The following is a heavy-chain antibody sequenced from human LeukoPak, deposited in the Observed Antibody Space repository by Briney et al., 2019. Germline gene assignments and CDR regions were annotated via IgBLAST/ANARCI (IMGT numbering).Heavy chain of an antibody. J-gene: IGHJ4*02. CDR1: GGSFSGYY. V-gene: IGHV4-34*01. D-gene: IGHD5-18*01. CDR3: AKSHPRYYRGYSYGRFDY. CDR2: INHSGST. Sequence: PSETLSLTCAVYGGSFSGYYWSWIRQPPGEGLEWIGEINHSGSTNYNPSLKSRVTISVDTSKNQFSLKLSSVTAADTAVYYCAKSHPRYYRGYSYGRFDYWGQGTLVTVSS.